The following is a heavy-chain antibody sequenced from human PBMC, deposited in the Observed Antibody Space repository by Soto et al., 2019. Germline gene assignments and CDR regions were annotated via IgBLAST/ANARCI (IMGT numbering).Heavy chain of an antibody. Sequence: WGSLRLSCAASGFTVSSNYMSWVRQAPGKGLEWVSVIYICGSTYYADSVKGRFTISRDNSKNTLYLQMNSLRAEDTAVYYCARAGDSSGWYSLWGQGTRVNVSS. CDR2: IYICGST. CDR3: ARAGDSSGWYSL. CDR1: GFTVSSNY. V-gene: IGHV3-53*01. D-gene: IGHD6-19*01. J-gene: IGHJ4*02.